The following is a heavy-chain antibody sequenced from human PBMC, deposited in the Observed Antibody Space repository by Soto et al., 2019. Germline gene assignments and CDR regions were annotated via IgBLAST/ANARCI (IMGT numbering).Heavy chain of an antibody. CDR1: GASISSGYRY. CDR2: ISYIGTT. V-gene: IGHV4-31*03. Sequence: PSETLSLTCTVSGASISSGYRYWSWIRQHPGKGLEWIGYISYIGTTYYNPSLKSRVTISVDTPKNQFSLKLSSVTAADTAVYYCARSVFPWGQGTLVTVSS. J-gene: IGHJ5*02. CDR3: ARSVFP.